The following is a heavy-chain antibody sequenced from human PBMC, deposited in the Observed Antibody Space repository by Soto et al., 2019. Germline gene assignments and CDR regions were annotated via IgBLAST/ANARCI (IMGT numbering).Heavy chain of an antibody. D-gene: IGHD2-2*01. Sequence: GGSLRLSCAASGFTFSSYAMSWVRQAPGKGLEWVSAISGSGGSTYYADSVKGRFTISRDNSKNRLYLQMNSLRAEDTAVYYCAKDTPIVVPAAMRGFDAFDIWGQGTMVTVSS. CDR2: ISGSGGST. J-gene: IGHJ3*02. CDR3: AKDTPIVVPAAMRGFDAFDI. CDR1: GFTFSSYA. V-gene: IGHV3-23*01.